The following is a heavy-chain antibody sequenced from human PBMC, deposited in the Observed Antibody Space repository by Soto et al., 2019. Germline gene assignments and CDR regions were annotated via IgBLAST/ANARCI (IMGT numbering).Heavy chain of an antibody. CDR3: ARDRLAPYYYDSSGYNDYYYYGMDV. CDR1: GGTFSSYA. Sequence: QVQLVQSGAEVKKPGSSVKVSCKASGGTFSSYAISWVRQAPGQGLEWMGGIIPIFGTANYAQKFQGRVTITADESTSTAYMELSSLRSEDTAVYYCARDRLAPYYYDSSGYNDYYYYGMDVWGQGTTVTVSS. V-gene: IGHV1-69*01. CDR2: IIPIFGTA. D-gene: IGHD3-22*01. J-gene: IGHJ6*02.